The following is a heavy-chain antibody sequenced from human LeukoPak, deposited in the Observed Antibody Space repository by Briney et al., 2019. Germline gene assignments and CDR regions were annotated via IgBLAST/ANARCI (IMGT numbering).Heavy chain of an antibody. CDR1: GFTFSNYG. D-gene: IGHD2/OR15-2a*01. V-gene: IGHV3-33*01. J-gene: IGHJ4*02. Sequence: PGGSLRLSCAASGFTFSNYGMHWVRQAPGKGLEWVALIWYDGSNKYYADSVKGRHTISRDNSKNTLYLQMNSLRAEDTAVYYCAREGPRGNSQFDYWGQGTLVTVSS. CDR3: AREGPRGNSQFDY. CDR2: IWYDGSNK.